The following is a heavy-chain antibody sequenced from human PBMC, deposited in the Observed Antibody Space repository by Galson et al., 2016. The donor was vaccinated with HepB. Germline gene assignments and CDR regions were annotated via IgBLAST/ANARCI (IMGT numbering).Heavy chain of an antibody. CDR1: GFAFSRYW. V-gene: IGHV3-74*01. D-gene: IGHD4-23*01. CDR3: AAGYGGDFDY. Sequence: SLRLSCAASGFAFSRYWMHWVRQAPGKGLDWVSRINSDGGITTYADSVKGRCTIARDNGGNTLSLQMNSLRAEDTAVYYCAAGYGGDFDYWGQGILVAVS. J-gene: IGHJ4*02. CDR2: INSDGGIT.